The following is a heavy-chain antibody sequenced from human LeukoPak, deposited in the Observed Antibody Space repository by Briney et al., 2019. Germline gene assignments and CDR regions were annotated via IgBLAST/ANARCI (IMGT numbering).Heavy chain of an antibody. CDR1: SSSVSSYY. D-gene: IGHD6-13*01. J-gene: IGHJ3*02. V-gene: IGHV4-59*08. Sequence: SETLSLTCLVSSSSVSSYYWTWIRQPPGKGLEWIGYIYHTGSNNYSPSLKSRVTMYVDTSKNQLSLKLSSVTAADTAMYYCARARYTNSWYAVDIWGQGTMVTVS. CDR3: ARARYTNSWYAVDI. CDR2: IYHTGSN.